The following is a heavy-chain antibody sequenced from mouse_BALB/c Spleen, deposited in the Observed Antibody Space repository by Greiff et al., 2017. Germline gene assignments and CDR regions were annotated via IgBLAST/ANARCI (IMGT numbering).Heavy chain of an antibody. Sequence: DVMLVESGGGLVKPGGSLKLSCAASGFTFSSYTMSWVRQTPEKRLEWVATISSGGSYTYYPDSVKGRFTISRDNAKNTLYLQMSSLKSEDTAMYYCTRDYGSSYWFAYWGQGTLVTVSA. CDR3: TRDYGSSYWFAY. CDR1: GFTFSSYT. D-gene: IGHD1-1*01. J-gene: IGHJ3*01. CDR2: ISSGGSYT. V-gene: IGHV5-6-4*01.